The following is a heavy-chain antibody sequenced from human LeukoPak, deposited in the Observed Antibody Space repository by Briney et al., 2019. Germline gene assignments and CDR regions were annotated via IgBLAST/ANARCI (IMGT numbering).Heavy chain of an antibody. CDR2: IYPGDSDT. J-gene: IGHJ3*02. Sequence: GESLKISCKHSEYSFPNYCIGWVRQMPGKGLEWMGIIYPGDSDTRYSPSFQGQVTISADKSISTAYLQWSSLKASDTAMYYCARQGYSYGLVVEAFDIWGQGTMVTVSS. CDR1: EYSFPNYC. D-gene: IGHD5-18*01. V-gene: IGHV5-51*01. CDR3: ARQGYSYGLVVEAFDI.